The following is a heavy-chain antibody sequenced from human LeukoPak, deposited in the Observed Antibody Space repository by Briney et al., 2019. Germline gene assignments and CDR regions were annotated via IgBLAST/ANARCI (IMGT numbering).Heavy chain of an antibody. V-gene: IGHV4-59*01. CDR2: ISYTGST. J-gene: IGHJ4*02. D-gene: IGHD5-24*01. CDR1: GGSISRYY. CDR3: ASSEMATTLDY. Sequence: TPSETLSLTCTVSGGSISRYYWSWIRQHPGNGLEWIGYISYTGSTTYNSSLKSRVTISVDTSKNQFSLKLSSVTAADTAVYYCASSEMATTLDYWGQGTLVTVSS.